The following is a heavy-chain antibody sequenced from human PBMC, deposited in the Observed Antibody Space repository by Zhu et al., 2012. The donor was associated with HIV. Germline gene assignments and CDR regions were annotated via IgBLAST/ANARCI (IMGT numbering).Heavy chain of an antibody. V-gene: IGHV4-34*02. Sequence: QVQLQQWGAGLLKPSETLSLTCAVYGGSFRGLLLQLDPPVPWAGAGMDWPNQLSYEWQLQSVPRTSSLHVSRHVQEPNFSLRLTSVTAADXAVYYCAAQKTRSANLFPLYYFSYWGLGTLVTVSS. CDR1: GGSFRGLL. D-gene: IGHD3-22*01. CDR3: AAQKTRSANLFPLYYFSY. CDR2: QLSYEW. J-gene: IGHJ4*01.